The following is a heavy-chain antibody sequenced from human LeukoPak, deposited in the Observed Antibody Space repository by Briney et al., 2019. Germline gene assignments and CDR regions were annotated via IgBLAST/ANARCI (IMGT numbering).Heavy chain of an antibody. V-gene: IGHV3-23*01. CDR2: ISGSGDST. CDR1: GFTFSNYA. D-gene: IGHD1-26*01. J-gene: IGHJ4*02. Sequence: GGSLRLSCAASGFTFSNYAMSWVRQAPGKGLEWVSDISGSGDSTNYADSVKGRFTISRDNSKNTLYLQMNSLRAEDTAIYYCAKSRGSYWVPEFDYWGQGTLVTVSS. CDR3: AKSRGSYWVPEFDY.